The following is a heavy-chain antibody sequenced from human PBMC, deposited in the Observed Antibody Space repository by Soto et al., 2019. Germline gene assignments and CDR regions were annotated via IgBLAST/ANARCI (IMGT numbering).Heavy chain of an antibody. CDR3: ARGMTPPGAPAWYYFDS. CDR1: GASITGSFF. CDR2: FSLSGTT. Sequence: SETLSLTCTVSGASITGSFFWSWIRQPAGKGLEWIGRFSLSGTTNYNPSLRSRVTMSADVSKNKFSLRLTSVTAADTALYYCARGMTPPGAPAWYYFDSWGQGTQVTVSS. D-gene: IGHD2-8*02. J-gene: IGHJ4*02. V-gene: IGHV4-4*07.